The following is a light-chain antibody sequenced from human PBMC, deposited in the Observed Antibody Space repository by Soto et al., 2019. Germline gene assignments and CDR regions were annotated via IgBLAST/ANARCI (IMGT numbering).Light chain of an antibody. CDR3: QQRSNWPIT. CDR1: QSVSSY. J-gene: IGKJ5*01. CDR2: DAS. Sequence: EIVLTQSPATLSLSPGERATLSCRASQSVSSYLAWYQQKPGQAPRLLIYDASNRATAIPARFSGSGSGTDFTLTISSLEPEDFAVYYCQQRSNWPITVGQGTRLESK. V-gene: IGKV3-11*01.